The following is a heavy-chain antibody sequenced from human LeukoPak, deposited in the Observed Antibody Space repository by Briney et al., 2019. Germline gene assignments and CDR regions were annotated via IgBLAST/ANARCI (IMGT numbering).Heavy chain of an antibody. J-gene: IGHJ6*02. CDR1: GFTFCRYG. D-gene: IGHD4-11*01. CDR2: ISYDGSNK. V-gene: IGHV3-30*18. CDR3: AKPPSRDRQFNYYYYSMDV. Sequence: GGSLRHSCAASGFTFCRYGMHWVRQAPGRGLEWVAVISYDGSNKYYVDSVWGRFTISRDNSKNTLYLQMNSLRAKDTAVYSCAKPPSRDRQFNYYYYSMDVWGQGTTVTVSS.